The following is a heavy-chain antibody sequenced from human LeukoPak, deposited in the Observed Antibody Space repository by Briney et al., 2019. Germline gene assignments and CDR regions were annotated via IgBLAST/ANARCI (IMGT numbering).Heavy chain of an antibody. CDR2: FRPSGDNT. J-gene: IGHJ5*02. CDR3: ESVAGWHWFDP. Sequence: GALRLSCAASGFTFSSYDMTWVRQAPGRGPEWVSFFRPSGDNTYYGSSVEGRFTLSRDNSKNTVYLQMNNMRGDDRSVYYCESVAGWHWFDPWGQGTLVTVSS. V-gene: IGHV3-23*01. D-gene: IGHD6-19*01. CDR1: GFTFSSYD.